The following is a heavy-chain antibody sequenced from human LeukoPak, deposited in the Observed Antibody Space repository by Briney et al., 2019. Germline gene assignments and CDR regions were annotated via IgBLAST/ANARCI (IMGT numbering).Heavy chain of an antibody. CDR1: GFTFSSYA. CDR2: ISGSGGST. Sequence: GGSLRLSCAASGFTFSSYAMSWVRQAPGKGLEWVSAISGSGGSTYYADSVKGRFTISRDNSKNTLYLQMNSLRAEDTAVYYCAKDPNRITMVRGVFSPWGQGTLVTVPS. D-gene: IGHD3-10*01. V-gene: IGHV3-23*01. CDR3: AKDPNRITMVRGVFSP. J-gene: IGHJ5*02.